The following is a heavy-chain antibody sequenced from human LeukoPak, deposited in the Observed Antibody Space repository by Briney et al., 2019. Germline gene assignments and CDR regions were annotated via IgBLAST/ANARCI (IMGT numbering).Heavy chain of an antibody. CDR2: ISAYNGNT. J-gene: IGHJ3*02. CDR3: ARAISGYDPDAFDI. D-gene: IGHD5-12*01. V-gene: IGHV1-18*01. CDR1: GYTFTSYG. Sequence: ASVKVSCKASGYTFTSYGISWVRQATGQGLEWMGWISAYNGNTNYAQKLQGRVTMTTDTSTSTAYMELRSLRSDDTAVYYCARAISGYDPDAFDIWGQGTMVTVSS.